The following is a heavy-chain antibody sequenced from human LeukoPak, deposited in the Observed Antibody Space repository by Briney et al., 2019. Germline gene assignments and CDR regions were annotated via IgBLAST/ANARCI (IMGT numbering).Heavy chain of an antibody. V-gene: IGHV3-21*01. J-gene: IGHJ4*02. CDR1: GFTFSSYE. CDR3: ARGPSGYHNT. CDR2: ISSSSSYI. D-gene: IGHD5-12*01. Sequence: GGSLRLSCAASGFTFSSYEMNWVRQAPGKGLEWVSSISSSSSYIYYADSVKGRFTISRDNSKNTLYLQMNSLRAEDTAVYYCARGPSGYHNTGGQGTLVTVSS.